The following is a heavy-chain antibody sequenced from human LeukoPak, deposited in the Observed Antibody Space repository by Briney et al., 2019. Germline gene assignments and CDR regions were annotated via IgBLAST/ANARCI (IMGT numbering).Heavy chain of an antibody. Sequence: GGSLRLSCAASGFTFSSYSMTWVRQAPGKGLEWVSSISSSSSYIYYADSVKGRFTISRDNAKNSLYLQMNSLRAEDTAVYYCAREGTGTTDFDYWGQGTLVTVSS. CDR3: AREGTGTTDFDY. V-gene: IGHV3-21*01. CDR1: GFTFSSYS. CDR2: ISSSSSYI. J-gene: IGHJ4*02. D-gene: IGHD1-7*01.